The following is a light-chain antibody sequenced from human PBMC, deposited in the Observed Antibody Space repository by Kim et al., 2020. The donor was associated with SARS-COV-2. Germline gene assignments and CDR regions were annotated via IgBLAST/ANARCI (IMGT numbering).Light chain of an antibody. CDR1: SSNIGAGYD. CDR2: VNS. J-gene: IGLJ1*01. CDR3: QSYDSSLSTYV. V-gene: IGLV1-40*01. Sequence: QRVTISCTGSSSNIGAGYDVHWYQQLPGTAPKLLIYVNSNRPSGVPDRFSGSKSGTSASLAITGLQAEDEADYYCQSYDSSLSTYVFGTGTKVTVL.